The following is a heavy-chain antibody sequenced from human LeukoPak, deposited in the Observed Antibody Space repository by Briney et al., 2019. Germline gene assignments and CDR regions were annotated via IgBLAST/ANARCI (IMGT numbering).Heavy chain of an antibody. D-gene: IGHD4-17*01. V-gene: IGHV4-39*07. CDR2: IYYSGST. CDR1: GGSISSSSYY. Sequence: PSETLSLTCTVSGGSISSSSYYWGWIRQPPGKGLEWIGSIYYSGSTYYNPSLKSRVTMSVDTSKNHFSLNLNSVTAADTALYYCVRGPTTVTGIDYWGQGTLATVSS. J-gene: IGHJ4*02. CDR3: VRGPTTVTGIDY.